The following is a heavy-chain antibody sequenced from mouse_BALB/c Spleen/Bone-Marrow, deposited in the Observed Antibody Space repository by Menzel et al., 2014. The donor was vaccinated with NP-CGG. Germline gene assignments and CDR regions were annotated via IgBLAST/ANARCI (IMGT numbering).Heavy chain of an antibody. CDR1: GYAFTNYW. J-gene: IGHJ2*01. CDR2: IYPGSGNT. CDR3: TRRRSLDY. V-gene: IGHV1-63*01. Sequence: VKLMESGTELVRPGTSVKISCKASGYAFTNYWLGWVKQRPGHGLEWIGDIYPGSGNTYYNEKFKGKATLTADKSSSTAYTQLSGLTSEDSAVYFCTRRRSLDYWGQGTTLTVSS.